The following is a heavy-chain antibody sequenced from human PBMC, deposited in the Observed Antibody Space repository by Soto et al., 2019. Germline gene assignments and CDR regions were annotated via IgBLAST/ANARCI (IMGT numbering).Heavy chain of an antibody. CDR3: ATASNYDVSNSF. V-gene: IGHV1-69*13. J-gene: IGHJ4*02. Sequence: ASVKVSCKASGATLNNYAINWVRQAPGQGLEWMGGILPVSAPPDYAQKVQSRVSITADDSTSTVYMELSRLKSDDTPAYFCATASNYDVSNSFWGQRTLVTVSS. D-gene: IGHD3-3*01. CDR2: ILPVSAPP. CDR1: GATLNNYA.